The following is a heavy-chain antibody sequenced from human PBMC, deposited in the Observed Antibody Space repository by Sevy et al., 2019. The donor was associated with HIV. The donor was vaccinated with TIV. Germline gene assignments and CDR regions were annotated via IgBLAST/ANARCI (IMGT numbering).Heavy chain of an antibody. CDR2: ISSSSSTI. CDR3: TRAPPEYYYDSSGYSLDY. CDR1: GFTFSSYS. V-gene: IGHV3-48*02. D-gene: IGHD3-22*01. Sequence: GGSLRLSCAASGFTFSSYSMNWVRQAPGKGLEWVSYISSSSSTIYYADSVKGRFTISRANAKNSLYLQMNSLRDEDTAVYYCTRAPPEYYYDSSGYSLDYWGQGTLVTVSS. J-gene: IGHJ4*02.